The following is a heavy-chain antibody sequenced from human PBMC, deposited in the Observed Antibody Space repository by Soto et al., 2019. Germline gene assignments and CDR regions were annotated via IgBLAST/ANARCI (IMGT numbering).Heavy chain of an antibody. CDR2: INHSGST. CDR1: GGSFSGYY. V-gene: IGHV4-34*01. CDR3: ARRPGGCSSTSCPAANWFDP. J-gene: IGHJ5*02. D-gene: IGHD2-2*01. Sequence: PSETLSLTCAVYGGSFSGYYWSWIRQPPGKGLEWIGEINHSGSTNYNPSLKSRVTISVDTSKNQFSLKLSSVTAADTAVYYCARRPGGCSSTSCPAANWFDPWGQGTLVTAPQ.